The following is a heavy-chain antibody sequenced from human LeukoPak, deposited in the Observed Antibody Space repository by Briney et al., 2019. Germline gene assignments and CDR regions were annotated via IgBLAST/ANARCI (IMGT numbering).Heavy chain of an antibody. Sequence: SETLSLTCAVYGGSFSGYYWSWIRQPPGKGLEWIGEINHSGSTNYNPSLKSRVAMSLDTSKNQFSLKLSSVTAADTAVYYCARGPTLYDYDSSGYWVYWGQGTLVTASS. D-gene: IGHD3-22*01. J-gene: IGHJ4*02. CDR2: INHSGST. V-gene: IGHV4-34*01. CDR3: ARGPTLYDYDSSGYWVY. CDR1: GGSFSGYY.